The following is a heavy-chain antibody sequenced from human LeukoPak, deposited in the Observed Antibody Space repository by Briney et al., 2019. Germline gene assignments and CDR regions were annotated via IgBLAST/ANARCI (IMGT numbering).Heavy chain of an antibody. CDR1: GGTFSSYA. V-gene: IGHV1-69*05. CDR3: ARVKMVLHYYYYYMDV. Sequence: GASVKVSCKASGGTFSSYAISWVRQAPGQGLEWMGGIIPIFGTANYAQKFQGRVTITTDESTSTAYMELSSLRSEDTAVYYCARVKMVLHYYYYYMDVWGKGTTVTVSS. J-gene: IGHJ6*03. D-gene: IGHD4/OR15-4a*01. CDR2: IIPIFGTA.